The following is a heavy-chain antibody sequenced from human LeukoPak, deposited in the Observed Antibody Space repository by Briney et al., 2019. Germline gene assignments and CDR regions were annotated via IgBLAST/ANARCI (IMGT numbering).Heavy chain of an antibody. V-gene: IGHV1-46*01. CDR1: GYTFTSYY. J-gene: IGHJ5*02. CDR3: ARGRYYTDTSGFSPLDP. Sequence: ASVKVSCKASGYTFTSYYMHWVRQAPGQGLEWMGIINPSGDSTSYAQKFQGRVTMTRDTSTTTIYMNLRSLRSEDMAVYYCARGRYYTDTSGFSPLDPWGQGTLVTVSS. CDR2: INPSGDST. D-gene: IGHD3-22*01.